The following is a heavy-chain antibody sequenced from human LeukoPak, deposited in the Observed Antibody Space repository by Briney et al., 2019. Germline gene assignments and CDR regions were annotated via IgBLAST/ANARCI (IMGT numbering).Heavy chain of an antibody. V-gene: IGHV3-7*01. J-gene: IGHJ6*03. Sequence: GGSLRLSCAASGFTFSSYWMSWVRQAPGKGLEWVANIKQDGSEKYYVDSVKGRFTISRDNAKNSLYLQMNSLRAEDTAVYYCARAPKGGSGRRYYYHYFYMDVWGKGTTVTISS. CDR3: ARAPKGGSGRRYYYHYFYMDV. CDR1: GFTFSSYW. CDR2: IKQDGSEK. D-gene: IGHD3-10*01.